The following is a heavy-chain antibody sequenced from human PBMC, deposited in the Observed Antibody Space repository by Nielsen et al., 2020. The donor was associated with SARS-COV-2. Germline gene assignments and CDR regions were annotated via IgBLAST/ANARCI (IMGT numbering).Heavy chain of an antibody. D-gene: IGHD6-13*01. J-gene: IGHJ4*02. CDR1: GGSISRYY. Sequence: SETLSLTCTVSGGSISRYYWTWIRQSPGNGLEWIGYVHHTGDTNYNPSLKSRVTISVDTSKNQFSLKLSSVTAADTAVYYCARLGGIAAAGLPLFDYWGQGTLVTVSS. CDR2: VHHTGDT. CDR3: ARLGGIAAAGLPLFDY. V-gene: IGHV4-59*08.